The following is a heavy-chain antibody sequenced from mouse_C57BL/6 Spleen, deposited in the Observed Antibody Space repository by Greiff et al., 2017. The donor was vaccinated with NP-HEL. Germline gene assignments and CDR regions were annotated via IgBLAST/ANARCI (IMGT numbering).Heavy chain of an antibody. CDR3: ARCPITTVVEFAY. CDR2: IDPSDSYT. J-gene: IGHJ3*01. CDR1: GYTFTSYW. V-gene: IGHV1-69*01. Sequence: VQLHQPGAELVMPGASVKLSCKASGYTFTSYWMHWVKQRPGQGLEWIGEIDPSDSYTNYNQKFKGKANLTVDTSSSTAYMQLSSLTSEDSAVYYCARCPITTVVEFAYWGQGTLVTVSA. D-gene: IGHD1-1*01.